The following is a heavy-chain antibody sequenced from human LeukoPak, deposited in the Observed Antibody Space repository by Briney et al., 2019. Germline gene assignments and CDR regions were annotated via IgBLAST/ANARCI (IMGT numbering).Heavy chain of an antibody. D-gene: IGHD6-13*01. CDR1: GFTFSSYG. CDR2: IRYDGSNK. Sequence: PGGSLRLSCAASGFTFSSYGMHWVRQAPGKGLEWVAFIRYDGSNKYYADSVKGRFTISRDNSKNTMYLQMNGLRAEDTAVYYCTKGGSSSWDYFDYWGQGTLVTVSS. CDR3: TKGGSSSWDYFDY. V-gene: IGHV3-30*02. J-gene: IGHJ4*02.